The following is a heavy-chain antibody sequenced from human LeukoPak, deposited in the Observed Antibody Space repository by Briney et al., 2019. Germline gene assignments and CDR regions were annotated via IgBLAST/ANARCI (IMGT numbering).Heavy chain of an antibody. J-gene: IGHJ6*02. V-gene: IGHV3-53*01. Sequence: PGGSLRLSCAASGFTVSSNSMSWVRPAPGKGLEWVSVINSGGGTYYTDSVKGRFTISRDNSKNTLYLQMNSLRAEDTAVYFCARGGGLDVWGQGATVTVSS. CDR2: INSGGGT. CDR1: GFTVSSNS. CDR3: ARGGGLDV. D-gene: IGHD3-16*01.